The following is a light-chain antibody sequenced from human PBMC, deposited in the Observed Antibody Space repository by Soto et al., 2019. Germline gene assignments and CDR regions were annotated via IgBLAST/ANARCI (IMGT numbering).Light chain of an antibody. CDR1: SSDVGSYNL. CDR2: EGT. Sequence: QSALTQPASMSGSPGQSITISCTGTSSDVGSYNLVSWYQQHPGKAPKLIICEGTKRPSGVSNRFSGSKSGNTASLTISGLQAEDEADYYCCSFTGTSNYYVFGTGTKVTVL. J-gene: IGLJ1*01. CDR3: CSFTGTSNYYV. V-gene: IGLV2-23*01.